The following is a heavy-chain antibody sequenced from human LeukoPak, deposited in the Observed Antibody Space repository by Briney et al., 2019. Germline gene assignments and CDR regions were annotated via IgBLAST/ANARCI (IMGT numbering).Heavy chain of an antibody. CDR3: AKYFGSGSYYKLAQ. D-gene: IGHD3-10*01. CDR2: ISGSGAYT. CDR1: GFTFSSYA. J-gene: IGHJ1*01. V-gene: IGHV3-23*01. Sequence: GGSLRLSCAASGFTFSSYAMSWVRQAPGKGLEWVSTISGSGAYTYYADSAKGRFTISRDNSKNTLYLQMNSLRAEDTAVYYCAKYFGSGSYYKLAQWGQGNLVNVSS.